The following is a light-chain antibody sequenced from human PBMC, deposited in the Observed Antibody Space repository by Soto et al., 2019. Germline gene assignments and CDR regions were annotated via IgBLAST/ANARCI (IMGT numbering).Light chain of an antibody. V-gene: IGKV3-20*01. J-gene: IGKJ1*01. CDR1: QSVSSSY. CDR2: GAS. Sequence: EIVLTPSPGTLSFSPGERATLSCSASQSVSSSYLAWYQQKPGQAPRLLIYGASSRATGIAARFGGSGSGTDFTLTISRLEPEAFAVYCHQRNGSSRSTFGQGTKVDIK. CDR3: QRNGSSRST.